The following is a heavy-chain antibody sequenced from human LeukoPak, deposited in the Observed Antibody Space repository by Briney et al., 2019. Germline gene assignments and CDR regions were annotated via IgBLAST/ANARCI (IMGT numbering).Heavy chain of an antibody. V-gene: IGHV3-30*18. J-gene: IGHJ4*02. CDR2: ISYDGSAE. CDR3: AKELTRGSSWYEDY. Sequence: GGSLRLSCAASGFTFSNYGMHWVRQAPGKGLEWVAVISYDGSAEYYADSVKGRFAIYRDNSRNTLYLQMNSLRPEDTAVYYCAKELTRGSSWYEDYWGQGTPVTVSS. CDR1: GFTFSNYG. D-gene: IGHD6-13*01.